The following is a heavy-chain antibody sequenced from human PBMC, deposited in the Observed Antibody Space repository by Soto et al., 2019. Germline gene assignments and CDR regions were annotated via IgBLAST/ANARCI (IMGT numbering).Heavy chain of an antibody. Sequence: GASVKVSCKASGYTFTSYYMHWVRQAPGQGLEWMGIINPSGGSTRYAQKFQGRVTMTRDTSTSTVYMELSSLRSEDTAVYYCASSRGTVGFTFDYWGQGTLVTVSS. CDR3: ASSRGTVGFTFDY. D-gene: IGHD2-15*01. CDR2: INPSGGST. CDR1: GYTFTSYY. J-gene: IGHJ4*02. V-gene: IGHV1-46*03.